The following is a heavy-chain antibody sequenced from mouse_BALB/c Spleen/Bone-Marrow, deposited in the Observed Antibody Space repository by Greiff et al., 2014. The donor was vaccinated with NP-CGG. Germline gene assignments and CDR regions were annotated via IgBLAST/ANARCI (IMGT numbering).Heavy chain of an antibody. V-gene: IGHV1-69*02. CDR3: TRDDGSFAY. Sequence: QVQLKESGAELVRPGASVKLSCKASGYTFTSYWINWVKQRPGQGLEWFGNIYPSDSYTNYNQKFKDKATLTVDKSSSTAYMQLSSPTSEDSAVYYCTRDDGSFAYWGQGTLVTVSA. CDR1: GYTFTSYW. J-gene: IGHJ3*01. D-gene: IGHD2-3*01. CDR2: IYPSDSYT.